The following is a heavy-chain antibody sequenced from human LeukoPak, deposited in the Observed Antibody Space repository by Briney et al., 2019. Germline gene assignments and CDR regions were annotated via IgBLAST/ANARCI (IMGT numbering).Heavy chain of an antibody. Sequence: SVKVSCKASGYTFTCYYMHWVRQAPGQGLEWMGWINPNSGGTNYAQKFQGRVTMTRDTSISTAYMELSRLRSDDTAVYYCARAKPIRIAVAGTPPGNWFDPWGRGTLVTVSS. CDR1: GYTFTCYY. D-gene: IGHD6-19*01. J-gene: IGHJ5*02. V-gene: IGHV1-2*02. CDR3: ARAKPIRIAVAGTPPGNWFDP. CDR2: INPNSGGT.